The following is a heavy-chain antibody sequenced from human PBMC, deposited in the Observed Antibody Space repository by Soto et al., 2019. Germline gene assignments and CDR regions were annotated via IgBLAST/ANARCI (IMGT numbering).Heavy chain of an antibody. CDR3: AWGHEFGCNSDAFDV. CDR1: GGSFRREA. Sequence: QVQLVQSGAEVKKPGSSVKVSCKASGGSFRREAINWVRQAPGQGPEWMGGIRPFFGTVDYAQKFQGRVTLTADVSTTTVYMELSSLRFEDTAVYYCAWGHEFGCNSDAFDVWGQGTMVIVSS. D-gene: IGHD7-27*01. V-gene: IGHV1-69*12. J-gene: IGHJ3*01. CDR2: IRPFFGTV.